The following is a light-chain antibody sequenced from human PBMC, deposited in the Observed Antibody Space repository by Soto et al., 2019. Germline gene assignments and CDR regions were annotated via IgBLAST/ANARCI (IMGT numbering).Light chain of an antibody. V-gene: IGLV4-69*01. CDR1: SGHSSYA. CDR3: QTWGTGIWV. CDR2: VNSDGSH. J-gene: IGLJ3*02. Sequence: QPVLTQSPSASASLGVSVKLTCTLSSGHSSYAIAWHQQQPEKGPRYLMKVNSDGSHSKGDGIPDRFSGSSSGAERYLTISSLQSEDEADYYCQTWGTGIWVFGGGTKLTVL.